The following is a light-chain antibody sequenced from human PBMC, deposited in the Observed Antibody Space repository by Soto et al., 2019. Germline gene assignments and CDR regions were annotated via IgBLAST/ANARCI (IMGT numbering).Light chain of an antibody. Sequence: QSVLTQPPSASGTPGQRVTISCSGSSSNIGSRTVNWYQQLPGTAPKVLIYSNNQRPSGAPDRFSGSKSGTSASLAITGLQSEDEADYYCAAWDDSLSAWVFGGGTKLTVL. V-gene: IGLV1-44*01. CDR3: AAWDDSLSAWV. J-gene: IGLJ3*02. CDR1: SSNIGSRT. CDR2: SNN.